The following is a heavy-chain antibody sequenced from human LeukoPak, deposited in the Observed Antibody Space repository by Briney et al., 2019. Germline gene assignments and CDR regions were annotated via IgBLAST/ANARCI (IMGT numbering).Heavy chain of an antibody. D-gene: IGHD3-10*01. Sequence: PGGSLRLSCAASGFTFSDYYMSWIRQAPGKGLEWVSYISSSSSYTNYADSVKGRFTISRDDAKNSLYLQMNSLRAEDTAVYYCSSSPGSYPYPFDYWGQGTLVTVSS. CDR2: ISSSSSYT. CDR3: SSSPGSYPYPFDY. CDR1: GFTFSDYY. V-gene: IGHV3-11*06. J-gene: IGHJ4*02.